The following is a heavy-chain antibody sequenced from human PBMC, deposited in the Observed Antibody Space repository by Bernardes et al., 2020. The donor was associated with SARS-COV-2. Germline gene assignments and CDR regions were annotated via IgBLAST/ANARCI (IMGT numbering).Heavy chain of an antibody. CDR1: AFTFGDHS. J-gene: IGHJ2*01. V-gene: IGHV3-21*06. CDR3: ARDRGRAPLMYWHFDL. D-gene: IGHD3-10*01. CDR2: ISGSSSYR. Sequence: GGSLRLSCEASAFTFGDHSMNWVRQVPGQGLEWVSSISGSSSYRYYADSVRGRFTISRDNAKNSLFLQMNSLRVDDTAVYYCARDRGRAPLMYWHFDLWGRGTLVTVSS.